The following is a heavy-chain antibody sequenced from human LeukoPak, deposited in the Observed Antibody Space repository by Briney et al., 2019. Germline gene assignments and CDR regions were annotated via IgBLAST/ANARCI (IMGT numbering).Heavy chain of an antibody. CDR2: ISSNGGST. V-gene: IGHV3-64*01. CDR1: GFTFSSYA. Sequence: PGGSLRLSCAASGFTFSSYAMHWVRQAPGKGLEYVSAISSNGGSTYYANSVKGRFTISSDNSKNTLYLQMGSLRDEDMAVYYCARGSGNYYDSSGYSDWGQGTLVTVSS. D-gene: IGHD3-22*01. J-gene: IGHJ4*02. CDR3: ARGSGNYYDSSGYSD.